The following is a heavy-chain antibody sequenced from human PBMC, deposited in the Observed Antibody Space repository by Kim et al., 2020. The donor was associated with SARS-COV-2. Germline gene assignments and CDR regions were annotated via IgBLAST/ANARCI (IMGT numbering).Heavy chain of an antibody. D-gene: IGHD1-1*01. Sequence: QRFQGRITITKDTSAGTAYMELSSLRSEDTAVYYCARDGTTRNGGYYFDYWGQGVLVTVSS. CDR3: ARDGTTRNGGYYFDY. V-gene: IGHV1-3*01. J-gene: IGHJ4*02.